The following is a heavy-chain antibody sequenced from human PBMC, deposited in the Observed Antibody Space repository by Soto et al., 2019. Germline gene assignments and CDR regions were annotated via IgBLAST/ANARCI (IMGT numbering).Heavy chain of an antibody. CDR2: ISGGGGRT. Sequence: EVQLLESGGGLVQPGGSLRLSCAASGFTFSSYAMGWVRQAPGKGPEWVSGISGGGGRTYYADSMKGRFTISRDKSKNTLFLQMSSLRVEDTAIYYCAKIAEAVAGTVYGYWGQGTLVTVSS. V-gene: IGHV3-23*01. CDR1: GFTFSSYA. J-gene: IGHJ4*02. CDR3: AKIAEAVAGTVYGY. D-gene: IGHD6-19*01.